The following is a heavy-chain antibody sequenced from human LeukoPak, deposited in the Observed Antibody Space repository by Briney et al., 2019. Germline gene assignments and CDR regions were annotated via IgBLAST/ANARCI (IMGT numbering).Heavy chain of an antibody. CDR3: ANHDYGDYYFDY. CDR2: ISGSGGST. V-gene: IGHV3-23*01. D-gene: IGHD4-17*01. CDR1: GGSISNYY. Sequence: ETLSLTCTVSGGSISNYYWSWVRQAPGKGLEWVSAISGSGGSTYYADSVKGRFTISRDNSKNTLYLQMNSLRAEDTAVYYCANHDYGDYYFDYWGQGTLVTVSS. J-gene: IGHJ4*02.